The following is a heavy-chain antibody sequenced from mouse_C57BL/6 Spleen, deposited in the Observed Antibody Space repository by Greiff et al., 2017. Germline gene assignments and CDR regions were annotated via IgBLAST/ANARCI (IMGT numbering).Heavy chain of an antibody. CDR3: ASAQATWNYAMDY. J-gene: IGHJ4*01. CDR2: IDPNSGGT. Sequence: QVQLQQPGAELVKPGASVKLSCKASGYTFTSYWMHWVKQRPGRGLEWIGRIDPNSGGTKYNEQFKSKATLTVDKPSSTAYMQLSSLTSEDSAVYYCASAQATWNYAMDYWGQGTSVTVSS. V-gene: IGHV1-72*01. D-gene: IGHD3-2*02. CDR1: GYTFTSYW.